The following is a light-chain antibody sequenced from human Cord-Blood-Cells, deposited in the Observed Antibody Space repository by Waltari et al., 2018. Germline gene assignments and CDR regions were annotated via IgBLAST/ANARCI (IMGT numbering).Light chain of an antibody. CDR1: SSDVGGYNY. Sequence: QSAPTQPASVSGSPGQSITLSCTATSSDVGGYNYVSWYQQHPGKAPKLRIYDVSNRPSGVSNRFSGSKSGNTASLTISGLQAEDEADYYCSSYTSSSTNYVFGTGTKVTVL. CDR2: DVS. J-gene: IGLJ1*01. CDR3: SSYTSSSTNYV. V-gene: IGLV2-14*01.